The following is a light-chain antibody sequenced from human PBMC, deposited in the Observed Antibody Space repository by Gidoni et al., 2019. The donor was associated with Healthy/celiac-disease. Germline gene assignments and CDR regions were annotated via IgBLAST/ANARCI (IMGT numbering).Light chain of an antibody. V-gene: IGLV1-44*01. CDR1: SSNIGSNT. CDR2: SNN. CDR3: AAWDDSLNGVL. J-gene: IGLJ2*01. Sequence: QSVLTQPPSASGTPGQRVTISCSGSSSNIGSNTVNWYQQLPGTAPKLLIYSNNQRPSGVPARFSGSKSAPSASLAISGLQSEDESDYYCAAWDDSLNGVLFGGGTKLTVL.